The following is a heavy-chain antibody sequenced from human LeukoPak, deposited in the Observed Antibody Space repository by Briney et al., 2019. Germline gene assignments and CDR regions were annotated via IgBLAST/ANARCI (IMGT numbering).Heavy chain of an antibody. CDR1: GGSINSYY. V-gene: IGHV4-4*07. Sequence: SETLSLTRTVSGGSINSYYWSWIRQPAGKGLEWIGRIYSSGSTNYNPSLKSRVSMSVDTSKNQFSLKLTSVTAADTALYYCARGGKATVVTMWGQGILVTVSS. J-gene: IGHJ4*02. D-gene: IGHD4-23*01. CDR3: ARGGKATVVTM. CDR2: IYSSGST.